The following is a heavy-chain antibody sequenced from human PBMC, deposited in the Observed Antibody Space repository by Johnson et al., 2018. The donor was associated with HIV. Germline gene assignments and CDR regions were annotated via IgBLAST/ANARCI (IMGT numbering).Heavy chain of an antibody. V-gene: IGHV3-20*04. CDR1: GFPFNIYP. Sequence: LESGGGVVQPGRSLRLSCAASGFPFNIYPMHWVRQAPGMGLEWVSGVNWNGDSTGYADSVKGRVTISRDNAKNSLSLQMNSLRAEDTAVYYCARDFRSVGANDAFDIWGQGTMVTVSS. D-gene: IGHD1-26*01. CDR2: VNWNGDST. J-gene: IGHJ3*02. CDR3: ARDFRSVGANDAFDI.